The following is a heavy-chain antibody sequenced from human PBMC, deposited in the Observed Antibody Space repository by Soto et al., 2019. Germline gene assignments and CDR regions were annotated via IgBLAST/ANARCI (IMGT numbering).Heavy chain of an antibody. Sequence: GESLKISCRGSGYSFASYWIGWVRQMPGKDLEWMGIIYPGDSDTRYSPSFQGQVTISADKSLRTAYLQWTSLKASDTALYYCARTRSFTLGFYYDGMDVWGQGTTVTVSS. V-gene: IGHV5-51*01. D-gene: IGHD6-6*01. CDR3: ARTRSFTLGFYYDGMDV. CDR1: GYSFASYW. CDR2: IYPGDSDT. J-gene: IGHJ6*02.